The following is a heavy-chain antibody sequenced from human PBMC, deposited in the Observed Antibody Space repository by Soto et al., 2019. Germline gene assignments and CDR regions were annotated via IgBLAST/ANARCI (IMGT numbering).Heavy chain of an antibody. V-gene: IGHV1-18*01. CDR3: ARELGEVSFSYYYYYMDV. Sequence: VQLVQSGAEVKKPGASVKVSCKASGYTFTSYGISWVRQAPGQGLEWMGWISAYNGNTNYAQKLQGRVTMTTDTSTSTAYMELRSLRSDDTAVYYCARELGEVSFSYYYYYMDVWGKGTTVTVSS. CDR1: GYTFTSYG. J-gene: IGHJ6*03. D-gene: IGHD3-10*01. CDR2: ISAYNGNT.